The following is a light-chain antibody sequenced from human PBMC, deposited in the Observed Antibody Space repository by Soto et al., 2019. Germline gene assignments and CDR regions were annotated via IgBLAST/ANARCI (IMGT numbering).Light chain of an antibody. V-gene: IGLV1-44*01. Sequence: VVTPPPSASGYPGEGGATSSFGSPSNIGGSTVSWYQQFPGAAPKLLIYGNTQRPLGVPVRFSASKSDTSASLAISGLQSEDEADYYCATWNDGVFVFGIGTKVTVL. CDR1: PSNIGGST. J-gene: IGLJ1*01. CDR3: ATWNDGVFV. CDR2: GNT.